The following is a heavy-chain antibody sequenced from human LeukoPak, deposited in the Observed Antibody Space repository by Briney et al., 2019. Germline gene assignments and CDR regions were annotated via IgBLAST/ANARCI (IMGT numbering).Heavy chain of an antibody. J-gene: IGHJ3*02. CDR2: IFHSGST. CDR1: GGSINSYY. V-gene: IGHV4-59*08. Sequence: PSETLSLTCTVSGGSINSYYWSWIRQPPGKGQEWIGYIFHSGSTNYNPSLQSRVTMSVDTSKNQFSLKLRSVTAADTAVYYCGRHGGATMVRGVLVDAFDIWGQGTMVTVSS. CDR3: GRHGGATMVRGVLVDAFDI. D-gene: IGHD3-10*01.